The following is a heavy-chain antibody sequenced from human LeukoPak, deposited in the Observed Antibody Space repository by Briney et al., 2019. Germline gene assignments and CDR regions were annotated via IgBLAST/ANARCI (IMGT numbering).Heavy chain of an antibody. CDR3: ARGDYGGDYFDY. CDR1: GFTFSSYW. Sequence: PGGSLRLSCAAAGFTFSSYWMHWVRQAPGKGLLWVSRVNSDGTGTTYADSVEGRFTISRDNAKNSLYLQMNSLRAEDTAVYYCARGDYGGDYFDYWGQGTLVTVSS. CDR2: VNSDGTGT. D-gene: IGHD4-23*01. V-gene: IGHV3-74*01. J-gene: IGHJ4*02.